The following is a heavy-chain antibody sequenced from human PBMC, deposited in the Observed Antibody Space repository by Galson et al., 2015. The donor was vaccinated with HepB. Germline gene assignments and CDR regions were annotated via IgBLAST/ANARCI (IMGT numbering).Heavy chain of an antibody. CDR2: IIPIFGTA. Sequence: SVKVSCKASGGTFSSYAISWVRQAPGQGLEWMGGIIPIFGTANYAQKFQGRVTITADESTSTAYMELSSLGSEDTAVYYCARDLSTGYCGGDCYAFDIWGQGTMVTVSS. CDR1: GGTFSSYA. D-gene: IGHD2-21*02. V-gene: IGHV1-69*13. J-gene: IGHJ3*02. CDR3: ARDLSTGYCGGDCYAFDI.